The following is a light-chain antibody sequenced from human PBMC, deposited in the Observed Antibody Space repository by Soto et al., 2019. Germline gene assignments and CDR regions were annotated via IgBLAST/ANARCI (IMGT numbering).Light chain of an antibody. CDR2: ENN. J-gene: IGLJ3*02. CDR3: QSYDSKNQV. V-gene: IGLV6-57*02. Sequence: NFMLTQPHSVSESPGKTVTISCTGSSGSIASHYVQWYQQRPGSAPTTVIYENNQRPSGVPGRFSASIASSSNSASLTISGLKTEDEADSYCQSYDSKNQVFGGGTKLTVL. CDR1: SGSIASHY.